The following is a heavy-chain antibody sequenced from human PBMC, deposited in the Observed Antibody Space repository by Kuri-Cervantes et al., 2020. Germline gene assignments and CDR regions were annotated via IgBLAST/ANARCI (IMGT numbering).Heavy chain of an antibody. Sequence: SETLSLTCTVSGGSISSYYWSWIRQPAGKGLEWIGEINHSGNTNYNPSLKSRVTISVDTSKNQFSLKMSSVTAADTAVYYCARRKADRPRWDHSYWGQGTLVTVSS. CDR1: GGSISSYY. D-gene: IGHD6-6*01. CDR2: INHSGNT. CDR3: ARRKADRPRWDHSY. J-gene: IGHJ4*02. V-gene: IGHV4-34*01.